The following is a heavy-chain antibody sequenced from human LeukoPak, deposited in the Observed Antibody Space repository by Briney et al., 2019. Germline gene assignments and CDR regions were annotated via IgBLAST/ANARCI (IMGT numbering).Heavy chain of an antibody. CDR3: AAPITIFGVVTMDYYYYGMDV. J-gene: IGHJ6*02. V-gene: IGHV1-58*01. CDR2: IVVGSGNT. CDR1: GFTFTSSA. Sequence: SVTVSCKASGFTFTSSAVQWVRRARGQRLEWIGWIVVGSGNTNYAQKFQERVTITRDMSTSTAYMELSSLRSEDTAVYYCAAPITIFGVVTMDYYYYGMDVWGQGTTVTVSS. D-gene: IGHD3-3*01.